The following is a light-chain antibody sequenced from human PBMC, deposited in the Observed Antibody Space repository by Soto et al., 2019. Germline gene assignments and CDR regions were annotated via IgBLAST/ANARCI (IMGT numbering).Light chain of an antibody. V-gene: IGKV3-20*01. CDR2: AAS. J-gene: IGKJ1*01. CDR1: QSVSSNL. CDR3: HQYGSSPGT. Sequence: EIVLTQSPGTLSLSPGERATLSCRATQSVSSNLLAWYQQKPGQAPRLLIYAASSRATGIPDRFSGSGSGTDFTLTISRLEPEDFAVYYCHQYGSSPGTFGQGTKVVIK.